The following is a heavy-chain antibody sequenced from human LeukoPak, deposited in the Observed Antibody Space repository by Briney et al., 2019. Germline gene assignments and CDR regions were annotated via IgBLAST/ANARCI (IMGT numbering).Heavy chain of an antibody. CDR3: ARDARQQLVERFDY. V-gene: IGHV4-30-4*02. Sequence: PSETLSLTCTVSGGSISSGDYYWSWIRQPPGKGLEWIGYIYYSGSTYYNPSLKSRVTISVDTSKNQFSLKLSSVTAADTAVYYCARDARQQLVERFDYWGQGTLVTVSS. J-gene: IGHJ4*02. CDR2: IYYSGST. D-gene: IGHD6-13*01. CDR1: GGSISSGDYY.